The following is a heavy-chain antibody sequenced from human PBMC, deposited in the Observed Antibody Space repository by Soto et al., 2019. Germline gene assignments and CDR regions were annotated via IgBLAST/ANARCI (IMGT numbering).Heavy chain of an antibody. V-gene: IGHV3-72*01. Sequence: EVQLVESGGNLVQPGGSLRLSCAGSGFTFSDYYIDWVRQAPGKGLEWVGRSRDKGNSYSTDYGASVRGRFTVSRDGSKNSLYLQMNSQETGDTSLYYCVRSLPGTTSFDYWGRGTLVTVSS. D-gene: IGHD1-7*01. CDR2: SRDKGNSYST. CDR3: VRSLPGTTSFDY. CDR1: GFTFSDYY. J-gene: IGHJ4*02.